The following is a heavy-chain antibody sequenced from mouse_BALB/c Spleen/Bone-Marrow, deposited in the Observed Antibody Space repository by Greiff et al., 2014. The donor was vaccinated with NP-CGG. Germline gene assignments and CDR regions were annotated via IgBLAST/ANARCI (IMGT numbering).Heavy chain of an antibody. Sequence: VQLQQSRQELVCRLLLVKITCKPSGYTLTDYYMAWVKQSHGKSLEWIGDINPNNGGTIYNQKFKDKATLTVDKSSSTAYMERLSLTAEHTAFYDCITEDFCGDYHDWRQHTILTVVS. V-gene: IGHV1-18*01. CDR1: GYTLTDYY. J-gene: IGHJ2*01. D-gene: IGHD2-13*01. CDR2: INPNNGGT. CDR3: ITEDFCGDYHD.